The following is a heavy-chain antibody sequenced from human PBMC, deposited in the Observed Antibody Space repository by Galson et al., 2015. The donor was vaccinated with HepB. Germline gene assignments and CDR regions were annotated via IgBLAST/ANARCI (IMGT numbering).Heavy chain of an antibody. CDR1: GFTFSSYG. J-gene: IGHJ4*02. CDR2: ISYDGSNK. Sequence: SLRLSCAASGFTFSSYGMHWVRQAPGKGLEWVAVISYDGSNKYYADSVKGRFTISRDNSKNTLYLQMNSLRAEDTAVYYCAKDEGYYYGSGSYYIDYWGQGTLVTVSS. D-gene: IGHD3-10*01. CDR3: AKDEGYYYGSGSYYIDY. V-gene: IGHV3-30*18.